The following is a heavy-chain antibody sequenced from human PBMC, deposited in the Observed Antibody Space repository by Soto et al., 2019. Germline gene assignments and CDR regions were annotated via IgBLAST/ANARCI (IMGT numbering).Heavy chain of an antibody. CDR2: IYHGGIS. Sequence: SETLSLTCAVSCYSISSGYYWGWLRHPPGKGLEWIGSIYHGGISYCNPSLNSRVTLSIDMTSNHFSMILNSVTAADTAVYYCARLGPWVQYYYDSSPYTFENWFEPWGQGTMVTVSS. CDR1: CYSISSGYY. CDR3: ARLGPWVQYYYDSSPYTFENWFEP. J-gene: IGHJ5*02. D-gene: IGHD3-22*01. V-gene: IGHV4-38-2*01.